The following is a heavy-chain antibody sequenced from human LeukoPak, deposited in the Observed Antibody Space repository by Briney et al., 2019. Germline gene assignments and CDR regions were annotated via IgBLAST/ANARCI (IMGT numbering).Heavy chain of an antibody. CDR3: ARDPGRGYSYGYEGDY. V-gene: IGHV4-38-2*02. J-gene: IGHJ4*02. CDR2: IYHSGST. CDR1: GYSISSGYY. D-gene: IGHD5-18*01. Sequence: SETLSLTCTVSGYSISSGYYWGWIRQPPGKGLEWIGSIYHSGSTYYNPSLKSRVTISVDTSKNQFSLKLSSVTAADTAVYYCARDPGRGYSYGYEGDYWGQGTLVTVSS.